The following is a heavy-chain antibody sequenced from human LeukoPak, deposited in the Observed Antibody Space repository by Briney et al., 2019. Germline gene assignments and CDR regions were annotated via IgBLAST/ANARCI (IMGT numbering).Heavy chain of an antibody. V-gene: IGHV3-48*04. CDR3: ARKTSSDAFDI. D-gene: IGHD2-2*01. CDR2: ISSSSSTI. J-gene: IGHJ3*02. Sequence: PGGSLRLSCTASGFTFSTYGMHWVRQAPGKGLEWVSYISSSSSTIHYADSVKGRFTISRDNAKNSLYLQMNSLRAEDTALYYCARKTSSDAFDIWGQGTMVTVSS. CDR1: GFTFSTYG.